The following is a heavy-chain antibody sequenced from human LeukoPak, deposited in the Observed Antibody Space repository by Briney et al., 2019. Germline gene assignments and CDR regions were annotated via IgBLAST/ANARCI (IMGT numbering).Heavy chain of an antibody. CDR2: INPNSGST. CDR1: GYAFTSYD. D-gene: IGHD2-2*01. J-gene: IGHJ5*02. V-gene: IGHV1-8*01. CDR3: ATALYCSSTSCSDVRFDP. Sequence: GASVKVSCKASGYAFTSYDINWVRQATGQGLEWMGWINPNSGSTDSAQKFQGRVTMTANKSISTAYMELNNLRSEDTAVYYCATALYCSSTSCSDVRFDPWGQGTLVTVSS.